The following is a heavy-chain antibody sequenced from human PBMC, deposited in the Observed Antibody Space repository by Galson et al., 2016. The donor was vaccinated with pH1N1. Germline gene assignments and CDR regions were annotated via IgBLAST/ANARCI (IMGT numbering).Heavy chain of an antibody. CDR3: TTQDKNWFDP. V-gene: IGHV1-2*02. J-gene: IGHJ5*02. CDR1: GYILTDHY. Sequence: SVKVSCKASGYILTDHYIHWVRQAPGQGLEWMGWINPNSGGTKYAQKFQGRVTMTRDTSISTVYMDLKSLKFDDTAVYYCTTQDKNWFDPWGQGTLVSVSS. CDR2: INPNSGGT.